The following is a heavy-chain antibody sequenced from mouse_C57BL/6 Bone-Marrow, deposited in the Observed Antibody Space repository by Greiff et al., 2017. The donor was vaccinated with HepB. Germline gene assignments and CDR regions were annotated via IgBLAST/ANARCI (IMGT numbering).Heavy chain of an antibody. D-gene: IGHD1-1*01. CDR1: GFTFSSYA. Sequence: EVKLMESGEGLVKPGGSLKLSCAASGFTFSSYAMSWVRQTPEKRLEWVAYISSGGDYIYYADTVKGRFTISRDNARNTLYLQMSSLKSEDTAMYYCTRGFTTVVATDYWGQGTTLTVSS. CDR3: TRGFTTVVATDY. V-gene: IGHV5-9-1*02. CDR2: ISSGGDYI. J-gene: IGHJ2*01.